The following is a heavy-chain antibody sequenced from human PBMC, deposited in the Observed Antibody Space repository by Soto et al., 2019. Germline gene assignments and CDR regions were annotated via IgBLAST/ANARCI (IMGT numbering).Heavy chain of an antibody. V-gene: IGHV3-48*01. CDR1: GFTFSSYS. J-gene: IGHJ2*01. CDR2: ISSSSSTI. D-gene: IGHD3-22*01. Sequence: EVQLVESGGGLVQPGGSLRLSCAASGFTFSSYSMNWVRQAPGKGLEWVSYISSSSSTIYYADSVKGRFTISRDNAKNSLYLQMNSLRAEDTAVYYCARGPYYYDSSGPWGYFGLWGRGTLVTVSS. CDR3: ARGPYYYDSSGPWGYFGL.